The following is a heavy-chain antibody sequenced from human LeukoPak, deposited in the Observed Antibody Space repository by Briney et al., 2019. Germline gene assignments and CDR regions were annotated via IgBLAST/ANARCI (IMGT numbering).Heavy chain of an antibody. CDR3: AKDNIHCSSTSCYSGYYAMDV. D-gene: IGHD2-2*01. Sequence: RRSLNLSCAAPGSTFSTYGMHWFRQAPGKGLEWATFISYDGSNKYYVDSVKGRFTISRDNSNSMLYLQMDSPRAEDTAVYYCAKDNIHCSSTSCYSGYYAMDVWGKGTTVTVSS. CDR1: GSTFSTYG. J-gene: IGHJ6*04. V-gene: IGHV3-30*18. CDR2: ISYDGSNK.